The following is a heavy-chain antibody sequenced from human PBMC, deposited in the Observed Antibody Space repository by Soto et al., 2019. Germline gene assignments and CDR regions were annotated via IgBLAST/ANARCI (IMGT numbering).Heavy chain of an antibody. J-gene: IGHJ6*02. CDR3: ARDPERGGYSYGYYYYGMDV. D-gene: IGHD5-18*01. CDR2: IIPIFGTA. Sequence: ASVKVSCKASGGTFSSYAISWVRQAPGQGLEWMGGIIPIFGTANYAQKFQGRVTITADESTSTAYMELSSLRSEDTAVYYCARDPERGGYSYGYYYYGMDVWGQGTTVTVSS. V-gene: IGHV1-69*13. CDR1: GGTFSSYA.